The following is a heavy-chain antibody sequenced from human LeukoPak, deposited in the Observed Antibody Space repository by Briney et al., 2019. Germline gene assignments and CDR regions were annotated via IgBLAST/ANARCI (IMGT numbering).Heavy chain of an antibody. Sequence: PGGSLRLSCAASGFTFDDYAMHWVRQARGKGLEWVSGISWNSGTIGYADSVKGRFTISRNNAENSLYLQMNSLRAEDTALYYCAKGLVSFDWLLGGFDYWGQGTLVTVSS. CDR2: ISWNSGTI. D-gene: IGHD3-9*01. CDR1: GFTFDDYA. V-gene: IGHV3-9*01. CDR3: AKGLVSFDWLLGGFDY. J-gene: IGHJ4*02.